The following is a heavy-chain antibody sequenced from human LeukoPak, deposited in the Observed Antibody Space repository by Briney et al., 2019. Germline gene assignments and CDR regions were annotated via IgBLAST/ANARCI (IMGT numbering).Heavy chain of an antibody. CDR1: GFTFSNYG. CDR3: AKDLGDPMDIVVVVAADY. CDR2: IWYDGSNE. V-gene: IGHV3-33*06. D-gene: IGHD2-15*01. Sequence: GGSLRLSCAASGFTFSNYGMHWVRQAPGKGLEWVAVIWYDGSNEYYADSVRGRFTISRDNSKNTLYLQMNSLRAEDTAVYYCAKDLGDPMDIVVVVAADYWGQGTLVTVSS. J-gene: IGHJ4*02.